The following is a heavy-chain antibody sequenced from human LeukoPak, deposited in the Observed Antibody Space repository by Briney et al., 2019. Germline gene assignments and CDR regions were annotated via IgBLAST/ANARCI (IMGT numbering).Heavy chain of an antibody. D-gene: IGHD1-7*01. CDR1: GFTFSSYA. V-gene: IGHV3-30-3*01. J-gene: IGHJ4*02. Sequence: PGGSLRLSCAASGFTFSSYAMHWVRQAPGKGLEWLAVISYDGSNKYYADSVKGRFTISRDSSKNTLYLQMNSLRAEDTAVYYCARGGYNWSYASGYWGQGTLVTVSS. CDR2: ISYDGSNK. CDR3: ARGGYNWSYASGY.